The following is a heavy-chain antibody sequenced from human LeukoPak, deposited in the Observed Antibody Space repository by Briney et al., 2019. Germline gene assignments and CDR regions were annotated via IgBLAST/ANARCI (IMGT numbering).Heavy chain of an antibody. CDR2: IIPIFGTA. CDR3: AVGDYYGSGSYYPYYYYYMDV. J-gene: IGHJ6*03. Sequence: EASVKVSCKASGGTFSSYAISWVRLAPGQGLEWMGGIIPIFGTANYAQKFQGRVTITTDESTSTAYMELSSLRSEDTAVYYCAVGDYYGSGSYYPYYYYYMDVWGKGTTVTVSS. D-gene: IGHD3-10*01. V-gene: IGHV1-69*05. CDR1: GGTFSSYA.